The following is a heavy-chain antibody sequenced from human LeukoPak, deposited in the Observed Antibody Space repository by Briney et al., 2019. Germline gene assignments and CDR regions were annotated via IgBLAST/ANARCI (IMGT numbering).Heavy chain of an antibody. J-gene: IGHJ6*02. Sequence: GGSLRLSCAASGFTFSSYSMNWVRQAPGKGLEWVSSISSSSSYIYYADSVKGRFTISRDNAKNSLYLQMNRLRAEDTAVYYCARDGWFGWYYGMDVWGQGTTVTVSS. CDR3: ARDGWFGWYYGMDV. D-gene: IGHD3-10*01. CDR2: ISSSSSYI. CDR1: GFTFSSYS. V-gene: IGHV3-21*01.